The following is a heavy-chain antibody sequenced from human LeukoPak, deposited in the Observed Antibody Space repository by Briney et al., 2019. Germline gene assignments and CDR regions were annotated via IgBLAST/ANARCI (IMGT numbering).Heavy chain of an antibody. Sequence: GGSLRLSCAASGFTVSSYAMHWVRQAPGKGLEWVAVISYDGSNKYYADSVKGRFTISRDNSKNTLYLQMNSLRAEDTAVYYCARDGGDSGSYYESLLYWGQGTLVTVSS. J-gene: IGHJ4*02. V-gene: IGHV3-30*04. D-gene: IGHD1-26*01. CDR1: GFTVSSYA. CDR2: ISYDGSNK. CDR3: ARDGGDSGSYYESLLY.